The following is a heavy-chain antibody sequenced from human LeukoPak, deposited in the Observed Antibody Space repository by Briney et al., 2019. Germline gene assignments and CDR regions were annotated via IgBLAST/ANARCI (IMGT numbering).Heavy chain of an antibody. CDR2: ISGGGGSR. CDR3: ARVPPDRSGYYRFDY. V-gene: IGHV3-23*01. CDR1: GLTFSNYA. D-gene: IGHD3-3*01. J-gene: IGHJ4*02. Sequence: GGSLRLSCEASGLTFSNYAMSWVRQAPGKGLEWVSAISGGGGSRYYADSVKGRFTISRDNSKNMLYLQMNSLRAEDMALYYCARVPPDRSGYYRFDYWGQGTLVTVSS.